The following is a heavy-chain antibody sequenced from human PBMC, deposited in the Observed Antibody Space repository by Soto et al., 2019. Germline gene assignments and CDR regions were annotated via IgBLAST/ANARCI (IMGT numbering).Heavy chain of an antibody. Sequence: GGSLRLSCAASGFTFSDYYMSWIRQAPGKGLEWVSFISTTGSFTNYADSLKGRFTISRDNAKNSLYLQINSLRGDGTAVYYCARAQWELDYWGQGTLVTVSS. CDR2: ISTTGSFT. J-gene: IGHJ4*02. D-gene: IGHD1-26*01. CDR3: ARAQWELDY. CDR1: GFTFSDYY. V-gene: IGHV3-11*06.